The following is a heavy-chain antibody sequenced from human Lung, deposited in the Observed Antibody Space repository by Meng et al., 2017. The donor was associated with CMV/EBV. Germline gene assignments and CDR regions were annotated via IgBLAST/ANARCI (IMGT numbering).Heavy chain of an antibody. CDR2: ISGSGGST. CDR3: AKFRGCTEEGTSCYSFYYYYYGMDV. Sequence: GESLKISCAASGFTFSSYAMSWVRQAPGKGLEWVSAISGSGGSTYYADSVKGRFTISRDNSKNTLYLQMNSLRAEDTAVYYCAKFRGCTEEGTSCYSFYYYYYGMDVCGQGSKVTV. CDR1: GFTFSSYA. V-gene: IGHV3-23*01. J-gene: IGHJ6*02. D-gene: IGHD2-2*02.